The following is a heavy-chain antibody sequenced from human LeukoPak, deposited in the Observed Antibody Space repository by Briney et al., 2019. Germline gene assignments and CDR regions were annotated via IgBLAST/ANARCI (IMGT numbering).Heavy chain of an antibody. D-gene: IGHD2-15*01. V-gene: IGHV3-23*01. Sequence: GVSLRLSCAASGFTFSSYAMSWVRQAPGKGLEWVSAISGSGGSTYYADSVKGRFTISRDNSKNTLYLQMNSLRAEDTAVYYCAKDGVVVVAATSDYWGQGTLVTVSS. J-gene: IGHJ4*02. CDR3: AKDGVVVVAATSDY. CDR1: GFTFSSYA. CDR2: ISGSGGST.